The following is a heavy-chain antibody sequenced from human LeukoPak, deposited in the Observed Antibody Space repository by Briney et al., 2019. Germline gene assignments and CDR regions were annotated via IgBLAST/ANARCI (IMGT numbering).Heavy chain of an antibody. V-gene: IGHV3-30*03. CDR3: ATEIDYGDYVHNFDY. D-gene: IGHD4-17*01. Sequence: GRSLRLSCAASGFTFSSYGMHWVRQAPGKGLEWVAVISYDGSIKYYGDSLKGRFTISRDNSKNTLSLQMNSLRAEDTAVYYCATEIDYGDYVHNFDYWGQGTLVTVSS. CDR1: GFTFSSYG. CDR2: ISYDGSIK. J-gene: IGHJ4*02.